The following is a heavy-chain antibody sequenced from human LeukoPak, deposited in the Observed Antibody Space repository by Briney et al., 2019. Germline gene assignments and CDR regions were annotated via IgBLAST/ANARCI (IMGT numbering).Heavy chain of an antibody. Sequence: ASVKVYCKASGYTFTSYYMHWVRQAPGQGLEWMGIINPSGGSTSYAQKFQGRVTMTRDTSTSTVYMELSSLRSEDTAVYYCARVEQSLFFDYWGQGTLVTVSS. CDR2: INPSGGST. V-gene: IGHV1-46*01. J-gene: IGHJ4*02. CDR1: GYTFTSYY. D-gene: IGHD1/OR15-1a*01. CDR3: ARVEQSLFFDY.